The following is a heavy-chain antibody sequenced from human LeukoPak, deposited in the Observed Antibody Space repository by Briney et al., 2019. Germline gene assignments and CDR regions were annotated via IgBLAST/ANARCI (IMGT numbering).Heavy chain of an antibody. J-gene: IGHJ5*02. CDR1: GFTFSSYA. CDR3: AKDRHAVLLWFGEGFDP. CDR2: ISGSGGST. V-gene: IGHV3-23*01. D-gene: IGHD3-10*01. Sequence: GGSLSLSCAASGFTFSSYAMSWVRQAPGKGLEWVSAISGSGGSTYYADSVKGRFTISRDNSKNTLYLQMNSLRAEDTAVYYCAKDRHAVLLWFGEGFDPWGQGTLVTVSS.